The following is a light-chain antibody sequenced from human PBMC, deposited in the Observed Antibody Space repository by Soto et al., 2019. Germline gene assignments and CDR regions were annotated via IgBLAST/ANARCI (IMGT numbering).Light chain of an antibody. CDR3: VSFTTKKSYV. J-gene: IGLJ1*01. CDR2: DIA. V-gene: IGLV2-14*03. Sequence: QSALTQPASVSGSPGQSITISCTGTSSDIGAYIFVSWYQQRPGKAPKLIIYDIANRPSGVSYRFSGSKSANTASLTISGLQADDEADYYCVSFTTKKSYVFGTGTKVTVL. CDR1: SSDIGAYIF.